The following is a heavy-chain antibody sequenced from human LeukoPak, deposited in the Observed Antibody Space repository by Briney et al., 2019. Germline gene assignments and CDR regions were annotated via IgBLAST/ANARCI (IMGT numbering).Heavy chain of an antibody. CDR2: VSYDGSNK. J-gene: IGHJ4*02. Sequence: GRSLRLSCAASGFTFSSYAMHWVRQAPGKGPEWVAVVSYDGSNKYYADSVKDRFTISRDNSKNTLYLQIHSLRAEDTAVYYCAKGFVEPRPHYFDYWGQGTLVTVSS. V-gene: IGHV3-30*18. CDR1: GFTFSSYA. CDR3: AKGFVEPRPHYFDY. D-gene: IGHD6-6*01.